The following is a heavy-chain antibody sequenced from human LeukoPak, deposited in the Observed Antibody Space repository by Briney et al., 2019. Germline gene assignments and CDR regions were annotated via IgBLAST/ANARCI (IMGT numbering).Heavy chain of an antibody. CDR1: GGSISSYY. CDR3: ASLYSGYDSPPGDYYYGMDV. J-gene: IGHJ6*02. D-gene: IGHD5-12*01. CDR2: IYYSGST. V-gene: IGHV4-59*08. Sequence: SETLSLTCTVSGGSISSYYWSWIRQPPGKGLEWIGYIYYSGSTNYNPSLKSRVTISVDTSKNQFSLKLSSVTAADTAVYYCASLYSGYDSPPGDYYYGMDVWGQGTTVTVSS.